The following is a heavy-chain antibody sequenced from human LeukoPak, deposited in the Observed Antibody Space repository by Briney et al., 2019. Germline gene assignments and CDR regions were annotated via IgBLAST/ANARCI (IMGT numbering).Heavy chain of an antibody. Sequence: GGSLRLSCAAPGFTFSSYSMTWGRQAPGKGLEWVSYISGDSSTIYYADSVKGRFTISRDSAKNSLYLQMSSLRDEDTAVYYCARDLHSGAYTFDYWGQGTLVTVSS. CDR3: ARDLHSGAYTFDY. CDR2: ISGDSSTI. D-gene: IGHD1-26*01. CDR1: GFTFSSYS. V-gene: IGHV3-48*02. J-gene: IGHJ4*02.